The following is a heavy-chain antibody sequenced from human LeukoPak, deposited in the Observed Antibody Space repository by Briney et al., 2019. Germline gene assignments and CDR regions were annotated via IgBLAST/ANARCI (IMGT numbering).Heavy chain of an antibody. D-gene: IGHD6-19*01. CDR1: GFTFSSYS. V-gene: IGHV3-21*01. CDR3: ARDYGQQWLVRGFDY. CDR2: ISSSSSYL. Sequence: PGGSLRLSCAASGFTFSSYSMNWVRQAPGKGLEWVSSISSSSSYLYYADSVKGRFTISRDNAKNSLYLQMNSLRAEDTAVYYCARDYGQQWLVRGFDYWGQGTLVTVSS. J-gene: IGHJ4*02.